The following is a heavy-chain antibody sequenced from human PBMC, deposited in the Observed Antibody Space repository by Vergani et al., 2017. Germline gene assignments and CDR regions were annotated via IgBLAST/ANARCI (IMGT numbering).Heavy chain of an antibody. Sequence: QVQLVQSGAEVKKPGSSVKVSCKASGGTFSSYAISWVRQAPGQGLEWMGGIIPIFGTANYAQKFQGRVTLTADESTSTAYMELSRRRSEDTAVYYCACGMVRGEVVFDYWGQGILVTVSS. CDR1: GGTFSSYA. V-gene: IGHV1-69*12. CDR2: IIPIFGTA. D-gene: IGHD3-10*01. J-gene: IGHJ4*02. CDR3: ACGMVRGEVVFDY.